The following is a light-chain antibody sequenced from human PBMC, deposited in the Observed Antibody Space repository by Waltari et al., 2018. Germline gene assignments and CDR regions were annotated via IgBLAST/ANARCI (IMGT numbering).Light chain of an antibody. CDR1: SLRTYY. Sequence: SSALTQDPTMSVALGQTVRITCQGDSLRTYYGSWCRQKPGQAPILVIYGKNNRPSGSPYRFSASSAGNTASLTITGAQAEDEAVYYGNSRDISGDVIFGGGTKLTVL. V-gene: IGLV3-19*01. J-gene: IGLJ2*01. CDR3: NSRDISGDVI. CDR2: GKN.